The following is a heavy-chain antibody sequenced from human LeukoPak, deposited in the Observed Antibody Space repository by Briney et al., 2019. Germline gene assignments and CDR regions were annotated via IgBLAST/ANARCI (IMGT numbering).Heavy chain of an antibody. D-gene: IGHD4-17*01. J-gene: IGHJ6*03. V-gene: IGHV3-7*01. CDR2: LKLDGSEK. CDR3: ARLRVTSNYYMDV. Sequence: GGSLRLSCAASEFTFSRNWMTWVRQAPGKGLEWVANLKLDGSEKNYVASVKGRFTISRDNAKNSLYLQMDSLRAEDTAVYYCARLRVTSNYYMDVWGKGPTVTVS. CDR1: EFTFSRNW.